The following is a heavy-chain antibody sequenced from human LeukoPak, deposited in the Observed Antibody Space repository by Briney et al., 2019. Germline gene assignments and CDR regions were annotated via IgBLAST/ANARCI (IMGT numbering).Heavy chain of an antibody. Sequence: SETLSLTCAVSGGSLNNYHWSWIRQPPGKGLEWIGCIYHSGSTNYNPSLNSRVTMSVDTSKNQFSLRLSSVTAADTAVYYCASYYGSGTYSGYVDYWGQGTLVTV. V-gene: IGHV4-59*01. D-gene: IGHD3-10*01. CDR1: GGSLNNYH. CDR2: IYHSGST. CDR3: ASYYGSGTYSGYVDY. J-gene: IGHJ4*02.